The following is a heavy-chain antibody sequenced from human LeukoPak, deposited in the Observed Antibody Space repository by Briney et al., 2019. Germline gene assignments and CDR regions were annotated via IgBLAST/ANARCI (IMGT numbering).Heavy chain of an antibody. CDR2: MSFDGSYE. Sequence: GGSLRLSCAASGFTFSRYAMHWVRQAPGKGLEWVAAMSFDGSYEYYADSVKGRFTISRDNSKNTVSLQMNSLRAEDTAVYYCARGKGGPFKHWGQGTLVTVSS. J-gene: IGHJ4*02. CDR3: ARGKGGPFKH. D-gene: IGHD2-15*01. CDR1: GFTFSRYA. V-gene: IGHV3-30*01.